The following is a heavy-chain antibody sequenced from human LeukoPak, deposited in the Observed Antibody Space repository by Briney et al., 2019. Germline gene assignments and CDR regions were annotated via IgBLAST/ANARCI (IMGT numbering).Heavy chain of an antibody. V-gene: IGHV1-18*01. J-gene: IGHJ4*02. Sequence: ASVKVSCKASGYTFTSYGISWVRQAPGQGLEWMGWISAYNGNTNYAQNPQGRVTMTTDTSTSTAYMELRSLRSDDTAVYYCARDWVSTPQLDYWGQGTLVTVSS. CDR3: ARDWVSTPQLDY. CDR1: GYTFTSYG. D-gene: IGHD5/OR15-5a*01. CDR2: ISAYNGNT.